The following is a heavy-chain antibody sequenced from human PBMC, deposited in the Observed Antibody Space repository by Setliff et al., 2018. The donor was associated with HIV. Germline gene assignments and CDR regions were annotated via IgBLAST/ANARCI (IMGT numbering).Heavy chain of an antibody. D-gene: IGHD2-15*01. CDR1: GASISTPNYY. Sequence: PSETLSLTCTVSGASISTPNYYWSWIRQHPGKGLEFIGCIYDSGSSHYNPSLKSRVVISLDTSKNQFSLRLSSVTAADTAVYYCASRPGRGAGGSLLHNWFDPWGQGTLVTVSS. V-gene: IGHV4-31*03. J-gene: IGHJ5*02. CDR3: ASRPGRGAGGSLLHNWFDP. CDR2: IYDSGSS.